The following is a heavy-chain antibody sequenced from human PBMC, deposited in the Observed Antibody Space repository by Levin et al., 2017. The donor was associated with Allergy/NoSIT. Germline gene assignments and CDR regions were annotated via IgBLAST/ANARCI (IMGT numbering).Heavy chain of an antibody. CDR1: GGSIRSYY. CDR3: ARGFFEGSGGFDP. D-gene: IGHD3-10*01. J-gene: IGHJ5*02. CDR2: IYYSGST. V-gene: IGHV4-59*01. Sequence: SQTLSLTCTVSGGSIRSYYWSWIRQPPGKGLEWIGYIYYSGSTNYNPSLKSRVTISVDTSKNQFSLKLSSVTAADTAVYYCARGFFEGSGGFDPWGQGTLVNVSS.